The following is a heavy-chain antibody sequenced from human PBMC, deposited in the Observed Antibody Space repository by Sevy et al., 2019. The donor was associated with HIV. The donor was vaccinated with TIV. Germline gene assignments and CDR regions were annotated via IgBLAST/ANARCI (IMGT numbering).Heavy chain of an antibody. CDR1: GFTFSGSA. J-gene: IGHJ3*02. Sequence: GGSLRLSCAASGFTFSGSAMHWVRQASGKGLEWVGRIRSKVNSYATAYAASVKGRFTISRDDSKNTAYLQMNSLKTEDTAVYYCTRDYYDSSGNDAFDIWGRGTMVTVS. CDR3: TRDYYDSSGNDAFDI. CDR2: IRSKVNSYAT. V-gene: IGHV3-73*01. D-gene: IGHD3-22*01.